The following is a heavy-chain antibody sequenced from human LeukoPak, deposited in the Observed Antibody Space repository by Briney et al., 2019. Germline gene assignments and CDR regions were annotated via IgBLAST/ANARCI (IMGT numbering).Heavy chain of an antibody. CDR2: TYYRSKWFN. J-gene: IGHJ4*02. CDR3: TRAFLYSSSSTFDY. Sequence: SQTLSLTCAISGDSVSSNSATWNWIRQSPSRGLEWLGRTYYRSKWFNDYAVCVKSRITVNPDTSENQFSLQLNSVTPEDTAVYYCTRAFLYSSSSTFDYWGQGTLVTVSS. D-gene: IGHD6-13*01. V-gene: IGHV6-1*01. CDR1: GDSVSSNSAT.